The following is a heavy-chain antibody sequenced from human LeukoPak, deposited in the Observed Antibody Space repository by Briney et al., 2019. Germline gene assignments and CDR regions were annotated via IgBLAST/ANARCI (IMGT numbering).Heavy chain of an antibody. CDR1: GFTFSSYA. CDR2: INPDGRDT. J-gene: IGHJ1*01. CDR3: TSWGDTTAEYFQR. D-gene: IGHD2-21*02. Sequence: GGSLRLSCAASGFTFSSYAMSWVRQAPGKGLEWVAHINPDGRDTYYVDSVKGRFTISRDNAQNSMYLRMNSLRVEDTAVYYCTSWGDTTAEYFQRWGQGTLVTVSS. V-gene: IGHV3-7*01.